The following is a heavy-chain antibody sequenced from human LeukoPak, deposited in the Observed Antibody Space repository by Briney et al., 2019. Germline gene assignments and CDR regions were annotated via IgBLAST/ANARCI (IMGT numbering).Heavy chain of an antibody. CDR2: IRSKANSYAT. Sequence: GGSLRLSCAASGFTFSGSAMHWVRQASRKGLEWVGRIRSKANSYATAYAASVKGRFTISRDDSKNTAYLQMNSLKTEDTAVYYCTVPDYDILTGYRFDPWGQGTLVTVSS. CDR1: GFTFSGSA. V-gene: IGHV3-73*01. J-gene: IGHJ5*02. CDR3: TVPDYDILTGYRFDP. D-gene: IGHD3-9*01.